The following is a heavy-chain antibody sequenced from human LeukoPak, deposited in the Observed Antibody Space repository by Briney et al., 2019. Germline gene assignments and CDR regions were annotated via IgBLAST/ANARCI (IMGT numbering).Heavy chain of an antibody. Sequence: SETLSLTCTVSGYSISSGYYWGWIRQPPGKGLEWIGSIYHSGSTYYNPSLKSRVTISVDTSKNQFSLKLSSVTAADTAVYYCARLDGGYYYGSGSYYSFDYWGQGTLVTVSS. J-gene: IGHJ4*02. CDR2: IYHSGST. CDR3: ARLDGGYYYGSGSYYSFDY. D-gene: IGHD3-10*01. V-gene: IGHV4-38-2*02. CDR1: GYSISSGYY.